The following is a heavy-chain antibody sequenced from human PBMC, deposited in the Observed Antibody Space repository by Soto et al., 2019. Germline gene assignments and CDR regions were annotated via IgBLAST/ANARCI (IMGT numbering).Heavy chain of an antibody. Sequence: ASVKVSCKASGYTFTSYAMHWVRQAPGQRLEWMGWINAGNGNTKYSQKFQGRVTITRDTSASTAYMELSSLRSEDTAVYYCASLGYCSGGSCLNYYYYMDVWGKGTTVTVSS. J-gene: IGHJ6*03. CDR3: ASLGYCSGGSCLNYYYYMDV. D-gene: IGHD2-15*01. CDR1: GYTFTSYA. CDR2: INAGNGNT. V-gene: IGHV1-3*01.